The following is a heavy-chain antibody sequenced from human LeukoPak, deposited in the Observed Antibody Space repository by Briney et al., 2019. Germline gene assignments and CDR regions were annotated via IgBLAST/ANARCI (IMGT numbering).Heavy chain of an antibody. D-gene: IGHD3-10*01. V-gene: IGHV4-34*01. CDR2: INHSGST. CDR1: GGSFSGYY. J-gene: IGHJ3*02. Sequence: SETLSLTCAVYGGSFSGYYWSWIRQPPGKGLEWIGEINHSGSTNYNPSLKSRVTISVDTSKNQFSLKLSSVTAADTAVYYCARPYGSGRDFDIWGQGTMVTVSS. CDR3: ARPYGSGRDFDI.